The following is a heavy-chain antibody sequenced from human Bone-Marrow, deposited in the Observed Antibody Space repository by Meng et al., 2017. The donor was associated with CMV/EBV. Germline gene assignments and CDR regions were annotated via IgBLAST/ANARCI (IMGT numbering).Heavy chain of an antibody. CDR1: GCSVSSGSYY. V-gene: IGHV4-61*01. D-gene: IGHD3-3*01. CDR2: IYYSGGT. Sequence: SETLSLTCTVAGCSVSSGSYYWSWIRQPPGKGLEWIGYIYYSGGTNYNPSLKSRVTISVDTSKNQFSLKLSSVTAADTAVYYCASHSGGFWSGSRPVRYYFDYWGQGTLATVSS. J-gene: IGHJ4*02. CDR3: ASHSGGFWSGSRPVRYYFDY.